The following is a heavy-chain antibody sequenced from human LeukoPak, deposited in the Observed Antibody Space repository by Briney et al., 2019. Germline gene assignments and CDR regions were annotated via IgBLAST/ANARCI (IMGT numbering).Heavy chain of an antibody. CDR1: GFTFSSYS. Sequence: GGSLRLSCAASGFTFSSYSMNWVRQAPGKGLEWVSSISSSSSYIYYADSVKGRFTIPRDNAKNSLYLQMNSLRAEDTAVYYCARDKGSSSWWGGPFDYWGQGTLVTVSS. CDR3: ARDKGSSSWWGGPFDY. CDR2: ISSSSSYI. V-gene: IGHV3-21*01. D-gene: IGHD6-13*01. J-gene: IGHJ4*02.